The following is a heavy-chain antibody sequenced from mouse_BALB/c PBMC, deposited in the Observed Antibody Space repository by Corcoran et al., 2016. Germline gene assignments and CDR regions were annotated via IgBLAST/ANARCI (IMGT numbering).Heavy chain of an antibody. CDR2: INTYTGEP. J-gene: IGHJ4*01. Sequence: QIQLVQSGPELKKPGETVKISCKASGYTFTNYGMNWVKQAPGKGLKWMGWINTYTGEPTYADDFKGRFAFSLETSASTAYLQINNLKNEDTATYFCARGRGDDYAMDYWGQGTSVTVSS. CDR3: ARGRGDDYAMDY. CDR1: GYTFTNYG. V-gene: IGHV9-3-1*01.